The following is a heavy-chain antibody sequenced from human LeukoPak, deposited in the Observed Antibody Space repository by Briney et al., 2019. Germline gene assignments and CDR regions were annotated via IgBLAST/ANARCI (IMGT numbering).Heavy chain of an antibody. CDR2: ISYDGGNK. CDR3: ARVARYYYGMDV. CDR1: GGSISSSS. J-gene: IGHJ6*02. V-gene: IGHV3-30-3*01. Sequence: LSLTCTVSGGSISSSSYYWGWIRQPPGKGLEWVAVISYDGGNKYYADSVKGRFTISRDNSKNTLYLQMNSLRAEDTAVYYCARVARYYYGMDVWGQGTTVTVSS.